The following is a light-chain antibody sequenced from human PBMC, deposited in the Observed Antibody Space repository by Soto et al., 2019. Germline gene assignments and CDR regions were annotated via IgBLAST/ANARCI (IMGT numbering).Light chain of an antibody. CDR2: EVS. Sequence: QSVLTQPPSASGSPGQSVTISCTGTSSDVGDYNYVSWYQQHPGKAPNLMNYEVSNRTSGVPDRFSGFKSGNTASLTVTGRQREEEADYNCSSYAGSLYVFGTGTKLTV. CDR1: SSDVGDYNY. J-gene: IGLJ1*01. V-gene: IGLV2-8*01. CDR3: SSYAGSLYV.